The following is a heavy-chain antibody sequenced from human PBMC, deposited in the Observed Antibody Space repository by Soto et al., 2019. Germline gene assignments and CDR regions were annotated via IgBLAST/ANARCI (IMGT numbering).Heavy chain of an antibody. CDR2: ISGTGSDI. J-gene: IGHJ6*02. V-gene: IGHV3-48*03. D-gene: IGHD3-16*01. CDR1: GFTLRSYE. Sequence: GGSLRLSCAASGFTLRSYEMNWVRQAPGKGLEWVSYISGTGSDIYYADSVKGRFTISRDNAKNSLYLQMNSLRAEDTGVYYCAPLDVEMAATEYYYGMDVWGQGTTVTVSS. CDR3: APLDVEMAATEYYYGMDV.